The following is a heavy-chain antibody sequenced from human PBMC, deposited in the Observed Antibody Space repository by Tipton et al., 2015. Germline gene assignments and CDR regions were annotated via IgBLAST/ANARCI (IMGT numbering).Heavy chain of an antibody. CDR3: ASRGAGTSHYAMDV. V-gene: IGHV4-59*12. D-gene: IGHD6-19*01. CDR1: GGSFSDYY. Sequence: LRLSCTVSGGSFSDYYWSWIRQSPGEGLEWIGYIYYSGSTNYNPSLRSRVAMSMDTSKNQFSLKLTSVTAADTAVYYCASRGAGTSHYAMDVWGQGTTVTVSS. J-gene: IGHJ6*02. CDR2: IYYSGST.